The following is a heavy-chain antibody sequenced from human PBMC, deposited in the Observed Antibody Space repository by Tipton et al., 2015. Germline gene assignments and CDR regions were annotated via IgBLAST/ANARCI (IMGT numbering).Heavy chain of an antibody. CDR3: ARDDFWVDNFFDP. CDR2: IFHRGDT. V-gene: IGHV4-38-2*01. J-gene: IGHJ5*02. Sequence: GLVKPSETLSLTCDVSGYSISSGYYWGWIRQPPGKGLEWIGSIFHRGDTNYNPSLKSRVTVSVDTSKTQFSLKMTSVTAADTAIYYCARDDFWVDNFFDPWGQGTLVTVS. D-gene: IGHD3-3*01. CDR1: GYSISSGYY.